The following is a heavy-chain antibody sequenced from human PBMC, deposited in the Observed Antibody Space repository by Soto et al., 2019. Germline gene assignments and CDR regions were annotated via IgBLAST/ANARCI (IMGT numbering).Heavy chain of an antibody. CDR2: ISISSSTI. J-gene: IGHJ6*02. CDR1: GFTFSSYG. Sequence: GGSLRLSCAASGFTFSSYGMNWVRQAPGKGLEWVSYISISSSTIYYADSVKGRFTISRDNSQNSLYLQVNSLRDEDTAVYYCVRGVIMISFNRKVFTGSYYYYGMDVWGQGTQVTVSS. CDR3: VRGVIMISFNRKVFTGSYYYYGMDV. D-gene: IGHD3-10*01. V-gene: IGHV3-48*02.